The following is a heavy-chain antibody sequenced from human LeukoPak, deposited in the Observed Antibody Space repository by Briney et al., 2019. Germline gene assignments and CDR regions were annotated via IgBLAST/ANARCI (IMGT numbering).Heavy chain of an antibody. V-gene: IGHV1-18*04. D-gene: IGHD3-22*01. CDR1: GYTFTGYY. CDR2: ISAYNGNT. J-gene: IGHJ4*02. CDR3: ARDLWYYDSSGYFGY. Sequence: ASVKVSCKTSGYTFTGYYMHWVRQAPGQGLEWMGWISAYNGNTNYAQKLQGGVTMTTDTSTCTAYMELRSLRSDDTAVYYCARDLWYYDSSGYFGYWGQGTLVTVSS.